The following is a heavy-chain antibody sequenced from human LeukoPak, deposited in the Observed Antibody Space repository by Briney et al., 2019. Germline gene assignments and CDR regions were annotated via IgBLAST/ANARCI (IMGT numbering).Heavy chain of an antibody. Sequence: PSETLSLPCTVSGGSISGYYWSWLREPPGKGLEWIGYYLYSGRTDYNPSLKSRVTLSVETSKNQFFLTMRSLTGADTAVFYCVRGERGFPYWGQGTVVTVSS. J-gene: IGHJ4*02. D-gene: IGHD2/OR15-2a*01. CDR3: VRGERGFPY. V-gene: IGHV4-59*01. CDR1: GGSISGYY. CDR2: YLYSGRT.